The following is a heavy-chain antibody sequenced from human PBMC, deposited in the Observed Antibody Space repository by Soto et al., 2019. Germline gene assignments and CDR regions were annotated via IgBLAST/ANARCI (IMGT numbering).Heavy chain of an antibody. Sequence: GGSLRLSCAASGFTFSSYAMTWVRQAPGKGLEWVSAIGGSGGRTYYADSVKGRFTISRDNSKSTLYLQMNSLRAEDTAVYYCARVNFYDDSGHYWGQGTLVTVSS. CDR1: GFTFSSYA. D-gene: IGHD3-22*01. CDR3: ARVNFYDDSGHY. J-gene: IGHJ4*02. CDR2: IGGSGGRT. V-gene: IGHV3-23*01.